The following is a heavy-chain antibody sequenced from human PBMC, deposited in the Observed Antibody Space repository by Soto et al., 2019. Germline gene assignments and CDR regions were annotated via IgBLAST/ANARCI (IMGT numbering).Heavy chain of an antibody. CDR2: IIPMFGST. CDR1: GGTFNNYA. D-gene: IGHD1-20*01. J-gene: IGHJ6*02. Sequence: QVQLVQSGAEVKEPGSSVKVSCKASGGTFNNYAISWVRQAPGQGLGWMGGIIPMFGSTVYAPQFQGRVTITAARSTSIAFMQLTSLRSEDTALYFCTRITAPYYYYGMDVWGQGTAVTVSS. V-gene: IGHV1-69*06. CDR3: TRITAPYYYYGMDV.